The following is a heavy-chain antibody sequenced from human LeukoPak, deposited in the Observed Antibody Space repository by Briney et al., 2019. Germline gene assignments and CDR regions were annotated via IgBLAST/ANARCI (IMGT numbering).Heavy chain of an antibody. D-gene: IGHD3-22*01. CDR3: AITYYYDSSAH. CDR2: INQDGSER. CDR1: GFTFSSFW. Sequence: PGGSLRLSCAASGFTFSSFWMSWVRQAPGKGVEWVATINQDGSERYYVDSVKGRFTISRDNAKNSLYLQMNSLRAEDTAVYYCAITYYYDSSAHWGQGTLVTVSS. J-gene: IGHJ4*02. V-gene: IGHV3-7*01.